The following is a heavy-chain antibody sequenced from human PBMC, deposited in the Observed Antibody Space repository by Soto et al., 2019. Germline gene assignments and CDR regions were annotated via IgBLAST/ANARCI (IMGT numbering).Heavy chain of an antibody. CDR3: AKDPLSRGIAAAGSLDY. V-gene: IGHV4-59*01. CDR1: NGSISTYY. J-gene: IGHJ4*02. D-gene: IGHD6-13*01. CDR2: VYYSGTT. Sequence: PSETLSLTCTVSNGSISTYYWSWVRQAPGKGLEWIGYVYYSGTTNYNPSLKSRFTISVDTSKNQFSLKLKSVTAADTAVYYFAKDPLSRGIAAAGSLDYWGQGTLVTVSS.